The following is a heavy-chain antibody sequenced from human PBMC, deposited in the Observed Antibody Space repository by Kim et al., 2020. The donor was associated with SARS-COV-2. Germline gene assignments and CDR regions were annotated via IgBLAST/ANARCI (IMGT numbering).Heavy chain of an antibody. V-gene: IGHV4-4*02. J-gene: IGHJ4*02. CDR2: GST. Sequence: GSTNSTPSLRSRVTISLDKSENQFSLKLRSVSAADTAVYYCARLGYGFDLWGQGTLVTVSS. CDR3: ARLGYGFDL. D-gene: IGHD5-12*01.